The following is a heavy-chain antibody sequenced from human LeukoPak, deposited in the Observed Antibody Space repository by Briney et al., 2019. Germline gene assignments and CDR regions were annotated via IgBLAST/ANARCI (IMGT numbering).Heavy chain of an antibody. J-gene: IGHJ6*02. CDR1: GFTLNGYW. CDR3: TRVQAGRSGLMDV. D-gene: IGHD2-8*02. Sequence: GGSLRLSCAASGFTLNGYWMHWVRQAPGEGLVWVSRIDPDESTTNYAESVKGRFTTSRDNAKNTVYLQMNSLRAEDTALYYCTRVQAGRSGLMDVWGRGTTVTVSS. CDR2: IDPDESTT. V-gene: IGHV3-74*01.